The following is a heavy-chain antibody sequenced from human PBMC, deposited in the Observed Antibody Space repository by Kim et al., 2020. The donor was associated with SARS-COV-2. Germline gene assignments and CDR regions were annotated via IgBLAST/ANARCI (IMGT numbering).Heavy chain of an antibody. D-gene: IGHD6-6*01. CDR2: LILDSDRI. Sequence: GGSLRLSCEMSGFKFERFAVHWVRQPPGKCLEWVSGLILDSDRIGYADSVKGRFTVSRDKAKDTLYLQMDSLRIEDTAFYYCTRDLVHWGADYWGQGTRVTVSS. CDR1: GFKFERFA. J-gene: IGHJ4*02. CDR3: TRDLVHWGADY. V-gene: IGHV3-9*01.